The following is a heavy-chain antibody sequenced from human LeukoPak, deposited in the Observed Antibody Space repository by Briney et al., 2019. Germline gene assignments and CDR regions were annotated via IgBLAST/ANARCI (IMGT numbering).Heavy chain of an antibody. D-gene: IGHD6-19*01. CDR3: AKDANSSGWCDY. CDR2: ISGTGGST. J-gene: IGHJ4*02. V-gene: IGHV3-23*01. Sequence: PGGSLGLSCAASGSTFSDYAMTWVRQAPGKGLEWVSAISGTGGSTYYADSVKGRFTISRDNSKNTLYLQMNSLRADDTAVYYCAKDANSSGWCDYWGRGTLVTVSS. CDR1: GSTFSDYA.